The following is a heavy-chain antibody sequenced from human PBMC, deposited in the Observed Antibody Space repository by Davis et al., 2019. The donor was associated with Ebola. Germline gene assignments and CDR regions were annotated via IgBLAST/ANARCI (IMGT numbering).Heavy chain of an antibody. CDR3: ARDRAEFPNWLDP. V-gene: IGHV1-2*06. CDR1: GYTFSAYY. J-gene: IGHJ5*02. Sequence: ASVKVSCKASGYTFSAYYIHWVRQAPGQGLEWMGRINPHSGDTNYGQKFQGRVTMTRATSISPAYMDLGRLRYDDTAMYYCARDRAEFPNWLDPWGQGTLVIVSS. CDR2: INPHSGDT.